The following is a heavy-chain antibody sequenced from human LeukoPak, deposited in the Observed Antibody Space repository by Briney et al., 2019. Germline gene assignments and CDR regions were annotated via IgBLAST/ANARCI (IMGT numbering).Heavy chain of an antibody. D-gene: IGHD3-22*01. CDR2: ISSSGSTI. CDR3: ARDYYDSSGYVRGAFDI. CDR1: GFTFSSYE. Sequence: GGSLRLSCAASGFTFSSYEMNWVRQAPGKGLEWVSYISSSGSTIYYADSVKGRFTISRDNAKNSLYLQMSGLRAEDTAVYHCARDYYDSSGYVRGAFDIWGQGTMVTVSS. J-gene: IGHJ3*02. V-gene: IGHV3-48*03.